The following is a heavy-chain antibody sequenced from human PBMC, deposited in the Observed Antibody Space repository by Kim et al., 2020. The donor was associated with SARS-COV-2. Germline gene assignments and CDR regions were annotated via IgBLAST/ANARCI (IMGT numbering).Heavy chain of an antibody. J-gene: IGHJ3*02. V-gene: IGHV3-73*01. Sequence: GGSLRLSCAASGFTFSDSAMYWVRQASGKGLEWVGRIRSKANSYETAYDVSVKGRFIIARDDSKNTAYLQMNSLKTEDTAIYYCTRVPPYSNSWWDAFDIWGQGTMLTVSS. CDR2: IRSKANSYET. CDR3: TRVPPYSNSWWDAFDI. CDR1: GFTFSDSA. D-gene: IGHD6-13*01.